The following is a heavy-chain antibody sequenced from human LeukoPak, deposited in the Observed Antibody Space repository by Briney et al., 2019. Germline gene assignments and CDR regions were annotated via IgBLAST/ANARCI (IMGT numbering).Heavy chain of an antibody. Sequence: ASVKVSCKASGYTFTGYYMHWVRRAPGQGLEWMGWINPNSGGTNYAQKFQGRVTMTRDTSISTAYMELSRLRSDDTAVYYCAGDDSSGWYAWPSNAFDIWGQGTMVTVSS. CDR3: AGDDSSGWYAWPSNAFDI. CDR2: INPNSGGT. J-gene: IGHJ3*02. D-gene: IGHD6-19*01. CDR1: GYTFTGYY. V-gene: IGHV1-2*02.